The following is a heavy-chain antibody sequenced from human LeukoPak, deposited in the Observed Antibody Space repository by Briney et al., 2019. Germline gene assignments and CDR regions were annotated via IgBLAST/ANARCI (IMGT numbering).Heavy chain of an antibody. J-gene: IGHJ4*02. D-gene: IGHD3-16*02. CDR2: ITYDGSNK. V-gene: IGHV3-30*02. CDR3: AKAGGVWESYPSRPIDY. CDR1: GFNCSSNG. Sequence: GGYPIIFCAAAGFNCSSNGMHWVRQDLGEGLQRSVIITYDGSNKYYADSVKGRFTISRDDSENPPYLQMNSLRGEDSAVYYCAKAGGVWESYPSRPIDYWGQGTLVAVSS.